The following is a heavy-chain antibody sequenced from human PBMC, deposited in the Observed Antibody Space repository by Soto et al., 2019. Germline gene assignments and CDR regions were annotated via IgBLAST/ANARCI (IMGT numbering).Heavy chain of an antibody. CDR3: ASRYYYCSGSYGYFVY. CDR1: GFTVSSNY. D-gene: IGHD3-10*01. J-gene: IGHJ4*02. Sequence: GGSLRLSCAASGFTVSSNYMSWVRQAPGKGLEWVSVIYSGGSTYYADSVKGRFTISRDNSKNTLYLQMNSLRAEDTAVYYCASRYYYCSGSYGYFVYWGQGTLVTVSS. CDR2: IYSGGST. V-gene: IGHV3-53*01.